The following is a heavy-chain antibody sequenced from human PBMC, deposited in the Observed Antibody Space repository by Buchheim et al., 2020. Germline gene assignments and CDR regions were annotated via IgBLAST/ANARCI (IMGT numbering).Heavy chain of an antibody. D-gene: IGHD6-19*01. CDR1: GFTFSSYW. J-gene: IGHJ3*02. CDR3: ARDSNPQWLVRGPDEHDAFDI. V-gene: IGHV3-7*01. CDR2: IKQDGSEK. Sequence: EVQLVESGGGLVQPGGSLRLSCAASGFTFSSYWMSWVRQAPGKGLEWVANIKQDGSEKYYVDSVKGRFTISRDNAKNSLYLQMNSLRAEDTAVYYCARDSNPQWLVRGPDEHDAFDIWGQGT.